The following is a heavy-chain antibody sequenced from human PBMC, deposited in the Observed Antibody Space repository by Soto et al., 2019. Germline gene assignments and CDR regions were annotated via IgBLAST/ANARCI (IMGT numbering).Heavy chain of an antibody. CDR2: IYHSGST. CDR1: GGSISSGGYS. V-gene: IGHV4-30-2*01. J-gene: IGHJ4*02. CDR3: ARAPLAAAGVPHFDY. D-gene: IGHD6-13*01. Sequence: QLQLQESGSGLVKPSQTLSLTCAVSGGSISSGGYSWSWIRQPPGKGLEWIGYIYHSGSTYYNPSLKSRVTISVDRSKNQFSLKLSSVTAADTAVYYCARAPLAAAGVPHFDYWGQGTLVTVSS.